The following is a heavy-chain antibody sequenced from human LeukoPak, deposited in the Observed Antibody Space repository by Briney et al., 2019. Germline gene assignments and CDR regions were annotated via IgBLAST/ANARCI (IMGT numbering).Heavy chain of an antibody. CDR3: ARAILTPSGFVWHFDL. CDR2: NT. J-gene: IGHJ2*01. CDR1: GGSISSGNYY. V-gene: IGHV4-31*03. D-gene: IGHD3-3*01. Sequence: PSESLSLTCSVSGGSISSGNYYWSWIRHHPGKGLVWIGYNTYYNPSLKSRVTISVDTSKSQFSVKLTSVPAGDTAVYYCARAILTPSGFVWHFDLWGRGTLVTVSS.